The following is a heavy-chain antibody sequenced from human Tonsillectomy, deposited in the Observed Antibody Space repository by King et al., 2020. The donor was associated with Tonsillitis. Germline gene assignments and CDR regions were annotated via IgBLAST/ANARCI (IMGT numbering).Heavy chain of an antibody. D-gene: IGHD3-9*01. V-gene: IGHV3-7*03. CDR3: ARVGDITDYDIWTHYYGMGV. Sequence: VQLVQSGGGLVQPGGSLRLSCVVSGFTFSSYWMSWVRQAPGKGLEWVANIKQDGSEKYYVDSVKGRFTISRDNAKNSLYLQMNSLRAEDTAVYYCARVGDITDYDIWTHYYGMGVWGQGTTVTVSS. J-gene: IGHJ6*02. CDR2: IKQDGSEK. CDR1: GFTFSSYW.